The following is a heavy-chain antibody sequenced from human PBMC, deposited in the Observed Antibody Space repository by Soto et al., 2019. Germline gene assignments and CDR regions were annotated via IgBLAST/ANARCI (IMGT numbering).Heavy chain of an antibody. J-gene: IGHJ6*02. V-gene: IGHV3-33*01. CDR2: IWYDGSNK. CDR3: ARDSYGYWYYYYGMDV. CDR1: GITFSSYG. D-gene: IGHD5-18*01. Sequence: GXSLRLSCAASGITFSSYGMHWVGQAPGKGLEWVAVIWYDGSNKYYVDSVKGRFTISRDNSKNTLHLQMNSMRAEDTAVYYCARDSYGYWYYYYGMDVWGQGTTVTVSS.